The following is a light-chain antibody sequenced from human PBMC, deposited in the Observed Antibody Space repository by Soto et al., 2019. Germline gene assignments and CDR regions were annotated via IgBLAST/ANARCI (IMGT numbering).Light chain of an antibody. CDR1: QSISSW. J-gene: IGKJ3*01. CDR2: DAS. Sequence: DIQMTQSPSTLSASVGDIVTITCLASQSISSWLAWYQQKPGKAPKLLIYDASSLESGVPSRFSGSGSGTDFTLTISSLQPEDFATYYCQQSYSTPRTFGPGTKVDIK. CDR3: QQSYSTPRT. V-gene: IGKV1-5*01.